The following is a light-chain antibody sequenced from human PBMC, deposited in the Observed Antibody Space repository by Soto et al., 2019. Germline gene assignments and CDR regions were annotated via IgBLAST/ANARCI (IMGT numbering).Light chain of an antibody. CDR1: QGSSSY. CDR3: QQLNSYPPT. J-gene: IGKJ4*01. Sequence: DIQFTLALSFLSASVEDRVSITCLASQGSSSYLAGYQQKPGNAPKLLIYAASTWQSGVPSRFSGSGSGTEFTLTISSLQPEDFATYYCQQLNSYPPTFGGGTNV. V-gene: IGKV1-9*01. CDR2: AAS.